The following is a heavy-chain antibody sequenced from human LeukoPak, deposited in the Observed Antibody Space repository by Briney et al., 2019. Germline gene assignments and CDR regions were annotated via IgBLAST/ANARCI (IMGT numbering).Heavy chain of an antibody. J-gene: IGHJ4*02. CDR1: GGSISTSRHF. CDR2: IYYSGAT. V-gene: IGHV4-39*07. Sequence: SETLSLTCTVSGGSISTSRHFWAWIRQPPGKGLEWIATIYYSGATYYNPSLKSRVTISVDTSKNQFSLKLSSVTAADTAVYYCARGGTMVRGVITSLLDYWGQGTLVTVSS. D-gene: IGHD3-10*01. CDR3: ARGGTMVRGVITSLLDY.